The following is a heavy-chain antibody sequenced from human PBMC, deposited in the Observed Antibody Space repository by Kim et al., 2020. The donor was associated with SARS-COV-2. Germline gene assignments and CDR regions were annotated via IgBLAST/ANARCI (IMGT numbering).Heavy chain of an antibody. D-gene: IGHD3-10*01. CDR2: ISYTGTT. J-gene: IGHJ4*02. Sequence: SETLSLTCTVSGVSISGSSSYYWGWIRQTPGKGLEWIGSISYTGTTYYNPSLKSRVTISVDMSKNQFSLKLNSVTAADTTVYHCAKHFGSGAHDYWGQGTLVTVSS. CDR1: GVSISGSSSYY. V-gene: IGHV4-39*01. CDR3: AKHFGSGAHDY.